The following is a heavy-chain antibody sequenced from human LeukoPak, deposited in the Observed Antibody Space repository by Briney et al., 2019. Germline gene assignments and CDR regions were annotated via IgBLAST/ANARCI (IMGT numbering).Heavy chain of an antibody. D-gene: IGHD3-22*01. CDR3: AKDRTEEYYYDSSGSKDH. J-gene: IGHJ4*02. Sequence: GGSLRLSCAASGFTFSSYAMSWVRQAPGKGLEWVSAISGSGGSTYYADSVKGRFTISRDNSKNTLYLQMNSLRAEDTAVYYCAKDRTEEYYYDSSGSKDHWGQGTLVNVSS. CDR1: GFTFSSYA. CDR2: ISGSGGST. V-gene: IGHV3-23*01.